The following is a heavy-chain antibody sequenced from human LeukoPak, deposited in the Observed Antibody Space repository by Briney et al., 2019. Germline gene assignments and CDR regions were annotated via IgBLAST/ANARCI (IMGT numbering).Heavy chain of an antibody. CDR3: AKGTYHYDSSGNVRETDYFDY. J-gene: IGHJ4*02. V-gene: IGHV3-23*01. D-gene: IGHD3-22*01. CDR2: ISDSGGST. CDR1: GFTFSNYA. Sequence: PGGSLRLSCAASGFTFSNYAMTWVRQAPGKGLEWVAGISDSGGSTYYADSVKGRFSISRDNSKNTLHLQMNSLRADDTAIYYCAKGTYHYDSSGNVRETDYFDYWGQGTLVTVSS.